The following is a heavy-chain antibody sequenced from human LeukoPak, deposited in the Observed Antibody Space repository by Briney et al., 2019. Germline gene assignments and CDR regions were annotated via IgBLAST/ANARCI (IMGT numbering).Heavy chain of an antibody. CDR2: IYHSGST. J-gene: IGHJ4*02. D-gene: IGHD5-18*01. CDR1: GGSISSGGYS. CDR3: ARLTGYSYGFFDY. Sequence: SSQTLSLTCAVSGGSISSGGYSWSWIRQPPGKGLEWIGYIYHSGSTYYNPSLKSRVTISVDRSKNQFSLKLSSVTAADTAVYYCARLTGYSYGFFDYWGQGTLVTVSS. V-gene: IGHV4-30-2*01.